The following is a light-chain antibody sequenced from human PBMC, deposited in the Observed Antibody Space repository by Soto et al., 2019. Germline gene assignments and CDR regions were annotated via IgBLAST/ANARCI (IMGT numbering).Light chain of an antibody. Sequence: QSVLTQSPSASVTPVQRVSISCSGSTSNIGTNTVSWYQHVPGTAPKLLIYSNDQRPSAVPGRFSGSKSGTSDSLAISGLLSEDEADYYCATWDDSLHVVFGGGTKLTVL. CDR3: ATWDDSLHVV. CDR1: TSNIGTNT. J-gene: IGLJ2*01. CDR2: SND. V-gene: IGLV1-44*01.